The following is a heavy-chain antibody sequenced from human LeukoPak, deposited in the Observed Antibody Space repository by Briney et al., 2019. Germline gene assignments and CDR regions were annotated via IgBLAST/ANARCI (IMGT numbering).Heavy chain of an antibody. CDR2: IYSGGST. CDR1: GFTVSSNY. CDR3: ARARDHYFDI. D-gene: IGHD1-14*01. V-gene: IGHV3-53*01. J-gene: IGHJ3*02. Sequence: GGSLRLSCAASGFTVSSNYMSWVRQAPGKGLEWVSVIYSGGSTYYADSVKGRFTISRDNSKNTLYLQMNSLRAGDTAVYYCARARDHYFDIWGQGTMVTVSS.